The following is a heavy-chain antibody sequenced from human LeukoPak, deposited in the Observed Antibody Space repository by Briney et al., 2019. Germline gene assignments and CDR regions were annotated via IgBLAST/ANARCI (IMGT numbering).Heavy chain of an antibody. V-gene: IGHV1-18*04. CDR2: ISAFNGET. CDR1: GYTFPSYF. D-gene: IGHD3-16*02. Sequence: ASVKVSCKASGYTFPSYFMHWVRQAPGQGLEWMGWISAFNGETHYAQNLQGRVTMTTDTSTSTAYMELRSLRSDDTAVYYCARDPSNTSGRYTYFDYWGQGTLVTVSS. CDR3: ARDPSNTSGRYTYFDY. J-gene: IGHJ4*02.